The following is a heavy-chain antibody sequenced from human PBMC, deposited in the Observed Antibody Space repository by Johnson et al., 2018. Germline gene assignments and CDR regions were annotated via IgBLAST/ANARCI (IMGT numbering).Heavy chain of an antibody. D-gene: IGHD4-23*01. J-gene: IGHJ1*01. Sequence: QVQLQQWGAGLLKPSETLSLTCAVYGGSFSGYYWSWIRQPPGKGLEWIGEINHSGSTNYNPSLKSRVTISVETSKNPFSLKLSSVTAAGTAVYYCARNTPEAGNGGYFQHWGQGTLVTVSS. CDR1: GGSFSGYY. CDR2: INHSGST. CDR3: ARNTPEAGNGGYFQH. V-gene: IGHV4-34*01.